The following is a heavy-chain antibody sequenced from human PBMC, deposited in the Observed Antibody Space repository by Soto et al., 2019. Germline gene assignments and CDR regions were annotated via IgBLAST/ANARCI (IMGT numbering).Heavy chain of an antibody. J-gene: IGHJ3*02. CDR1: GGTFSTYA. Sequence: SVKVSCKAPGGTFSTYAISWVRQAPGQGLEWMGGIIPMFGTANYAQRFQDRVTITADESTNTVYMELSSLRSEDTAVYYCATGQRYCSSTSCHLDAFDIWGQGTMVTVSS. CDR2: IIPMFGTA. CDR3: ATGQRYCSSTSCHLDAFDI. D-gene: IGHD2-2*01. V-gene: IGHV1-69*13.